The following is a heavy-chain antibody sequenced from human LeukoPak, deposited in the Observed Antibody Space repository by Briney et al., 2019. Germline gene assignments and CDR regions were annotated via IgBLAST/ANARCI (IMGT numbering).Heavy chain of an antibody. J-gene: IGHJ5*02. CDR3: ARQSTIAAARIDP. CDR1: GGSISDSNYY. CDR2: IYYSGSA. Sequence: KPSETLSLTCTVSGGSISDSNYYWGWIRQPPGRGLEWIANIYYSGSAYYSPSLKSRVTVSIDTSENQFSLKLNSVTAADTAVYYCARQSTIAAARIDPWGQGTLVTVSS. D-gene: IGHD6-25*01. V-gene: IGHV4-39*01.